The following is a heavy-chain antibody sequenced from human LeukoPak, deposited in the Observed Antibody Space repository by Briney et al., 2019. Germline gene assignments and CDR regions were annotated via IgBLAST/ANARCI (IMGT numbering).Heavy chain of an antibody. J-gene: IGHJ4*02. D-gene: IGHD3-9*01. CDR1: GGSISSGGYY. CDR3: ASRYFDWLTRHWTGLDY. Sequence: PSETLCLTCTVSGGSISSGGYYWSWIRQHPGKGLEWIGYIYYSGSTYYNPSLKSRVTISVDRSKNQFSLKLSSVTAADTAVYYCASRYFDWLTRHWTGLDYWGQGTLVTVSS. CDR2: IYYSGST. V-gene: IGHV4-31*03.